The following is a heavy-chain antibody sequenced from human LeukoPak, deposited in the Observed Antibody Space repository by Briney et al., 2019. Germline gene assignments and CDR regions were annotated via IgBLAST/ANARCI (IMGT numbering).Heavy chain of an antibody. V-gene: IGHV1-2*02. CDR3: ARESRPGYCSGGSCTDFDY. CDR2: INPNSGGT. D-gene: IGHD2-15*01. CDR1: GYTFTGYY. J-gene: IGHJ4*02. Sequence: ASVKVSCKASGYTFTGYYMHWVRQAPGQGLEWMGWINPNSGGTNYAQKFQGRVTMTRDTSISTAYMELSRLRSDDTAVYYCARESRPGYCSGGSCTDFDYWGQGTLVTVSS.